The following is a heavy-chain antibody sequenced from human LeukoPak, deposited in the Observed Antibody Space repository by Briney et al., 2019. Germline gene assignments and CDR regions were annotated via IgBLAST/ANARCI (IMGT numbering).Heavy chain of an antibody. D-gene: IGHD5-18*01. CDR2: IYRGGST. V-gene: IGHV3-53*01. J-gene: IGHJ4*02. CDR1: GLNVSTNN. Sequence: GGSLRLSCAASGLNVSTNNMNWVRQAPGKGLEWVSVIYRGGSTLNANSVKGRFTISRDSSRNTLFLQMNSLRAEDTAVYYCARGYSSADYWGQGTLVTVSP. CDR3: ARGYSSADY.